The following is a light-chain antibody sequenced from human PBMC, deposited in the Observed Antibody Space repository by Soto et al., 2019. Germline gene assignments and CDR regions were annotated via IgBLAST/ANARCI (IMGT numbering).Light chain of an antibody. J-gene: IGLJ1*01. V-gene: IGLV1-51*01. Sequence: QSVLTQPPSVSAAPGQRVTISCSGSNSNIGGNSVSWYQQLPGTAPKLLIYDDDKRPSGIPDRFSGSKSGTSATLGITGFQTGDEAEYYCSSYTNINTRACVFGTGTKVTVL. CDR3: SSYTNINTRACV. CDR2: DDD. CDR1: NSNIGGNS.